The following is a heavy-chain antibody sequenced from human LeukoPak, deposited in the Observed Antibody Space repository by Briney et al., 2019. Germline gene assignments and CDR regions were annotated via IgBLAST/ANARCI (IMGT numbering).Heavy chain of an antibody. CDR1: GGSISTYY. Sequence: SETLSLTCAVSGGSISTYYWSWIRQPPGKGLEWVGYIHYSGSANYNPSLKSRVTISLDTSKNPFSLKLSSVTAADTAVYYCARGAAATYWGEGTLVTVSS. D-gene: IGHD6-13*01. CDR3: ARGAAATY. J-gene: IGHJ4*02. CDR2: IHYSGSA. V-gene: IGHV4-59*01.